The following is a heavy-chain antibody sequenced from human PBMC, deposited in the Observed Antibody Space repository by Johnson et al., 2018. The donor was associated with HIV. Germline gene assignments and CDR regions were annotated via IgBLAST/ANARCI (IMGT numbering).Heavy chain of an antibody. D-gene: IGHD3-10*01. CDR1: GFTFDDYG. CDR3: ARRMVQGVIITSGAFDI. V-gene: IGHV3-20*04. CDR2: INWNGGSR. Sequence: MLLVESGGGLVQPGGSLRLSCAAPGFTFDDYGMSWVRQAPGKGLEWVSGINWNGGSRGYADSVKGRFTISRDNSKNTLYLQMNSLRAEDTAVYYCARRMVQGVIITSGAFDIWGQGTMVTVSS. J-gene: IGHJ3*02.